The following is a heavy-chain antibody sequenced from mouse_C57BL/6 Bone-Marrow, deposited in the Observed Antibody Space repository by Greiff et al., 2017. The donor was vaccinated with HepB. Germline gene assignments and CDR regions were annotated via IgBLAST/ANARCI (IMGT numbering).Heavy chain of an antibody. D-gene: IGHD1-1*01. CDR3: ARGYGSSFYAMDY. Sequence: QVQLQQSGAELVKPGASVKMSCKASGYTFTSYWITWVKQRPGQGLEWIGDIYPGSGSTNYNEKFKSKATLTVDTSSSTAYMQLSSLTSEDSAVYYCARGYGSSFYAMDYWGQGTSVTVSS. CDR1: GYTFTSYW. V-gene: IGHV1-55*01. CDR2: IYPGSGST. J-gene: IGHJ4*01.